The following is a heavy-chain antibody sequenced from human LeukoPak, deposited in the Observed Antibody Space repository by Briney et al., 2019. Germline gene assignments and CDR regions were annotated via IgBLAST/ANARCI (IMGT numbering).Heavy chain of an antibody. CDR1: GFTFSSYW. D-gene: IGHD6-13*01. Sequence: GGSLRLSCAASGFTFSSYWMHWVRQAPGKGLVWVSRINSDGSSTSYADSVKGRFTISRDNAKNTLYLQMNSLRAEDTAVYYCAGGAAAAGRNWFDPWGQGTLVTVSS. J-gene: IGHJ5*02. CDR3: AGGAAAAGRNWFDP. V-gene: IGHV3-74*01. CDR2: INSDGSST.